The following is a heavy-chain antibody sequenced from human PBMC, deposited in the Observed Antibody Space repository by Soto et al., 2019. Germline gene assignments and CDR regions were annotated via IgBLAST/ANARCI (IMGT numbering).Heavy chain of an antibody. CDR3: ARRARIGRQLWLPFDS. CDR2: MNPNSGNT. V-gene: IGHV1-8*01. Sequence: QVQLVQSGAEVKKPGASVMVSCKASGYTFRDYDINWVRQASGQGLEWIGWMNPNSGNTAYAQKFQGRVTMTGDTSVNTAYMELTYLTSEDTAVYYCARRARIGRQLWLPFDSWAQGTLVTVSS. CDR1: GYTFRDYD. J-gene: IGHJ4*02. D-gene: IGHD5-18*01.